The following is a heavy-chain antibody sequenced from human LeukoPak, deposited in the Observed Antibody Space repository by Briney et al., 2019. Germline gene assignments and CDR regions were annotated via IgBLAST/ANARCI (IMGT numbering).Heavy chain of an antibody. V-gene: IGHV4-39*01. CDR1: AASFFSSSHH. D-gene: IGHD5-12*01. J-gene: IGHJ5*01. Sequence: DPTETLSLTCTVSAASFFSSSHHWGWIRQSPGKGLEWIGTVYYGRTTYYNPSLDGRVTISLDTSANHFSLQLNSVTAADTAVYYCVRHDGRGGATMGAFDSWGQGSLVTVSS. CDR2: VYYGRTT. CDR3: VRHDGRGGATMGAFDS.